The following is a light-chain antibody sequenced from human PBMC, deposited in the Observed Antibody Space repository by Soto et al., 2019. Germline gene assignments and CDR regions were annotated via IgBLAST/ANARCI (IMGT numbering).Light chain of an antibody. CDR2: DAS. Sequence: EIVLTQSPATLSLSPGERATLSCRASQSVSSYLAWYQQKPGQAPRLLIYDASNRATGIPARFSGSGSGTDFTLPISSLEPEDFAVYYCQQRSNPSITFGQGTRLEIK. J-gene: IGKJ5*01. V-gene: IGKV3-11*01. CDR1: QSVSSY. CDR3: QQRSNPSIT.